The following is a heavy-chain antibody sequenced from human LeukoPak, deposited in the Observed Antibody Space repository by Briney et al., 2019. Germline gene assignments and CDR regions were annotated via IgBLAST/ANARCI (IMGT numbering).Heavy chain of an antibody. CDR2: ISSSVSTI. V-gene: IGHV3-11*04. CDR1: GFTFSDYY. J-gene: IGHJ3*01. D-gene: IGHD3-3*01. Sequence: GGSLRLSCAASGFTFSDYYMSWIRQAPGKGLEWVSYISSSVSTIYYADSVKGRFTISRDNARKSLYLQMNSLRVEDTAVYYCAREGVNSPDDTFDVWGQGTMVTVSS. CDR3: AREGVNSPDDTFDV.